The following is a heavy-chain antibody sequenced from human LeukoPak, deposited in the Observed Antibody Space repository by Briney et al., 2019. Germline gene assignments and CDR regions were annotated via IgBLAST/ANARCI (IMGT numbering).Heavy chain of an antibody. Sequence: GGSLRLSCAASGFMFSNFWVTWVRQAPGKGLEWVANIKGDGSGQNSVDSVKGRFTISRDNAKNSVSLQMNSLRAEDTAVYYCAGLSPDYWGQGTLVSVSS. D-gene: IGHD2/OR15-2a*01. V-gene: IGHV3-7*01. CDR1: GFMFSNFW. CDR2: IKGDGSGQ. CDR3: AGLSPDY. J-gene: IGHJ4*02.